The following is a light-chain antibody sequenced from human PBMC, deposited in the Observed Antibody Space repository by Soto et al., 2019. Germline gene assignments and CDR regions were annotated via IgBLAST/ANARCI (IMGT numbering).Light chain of an antibody. CDR3: QQLNSYPIT. V-gene: IGKV1-9*01. CDR1: QVISSY. Sequence: DIQLTQSPSFLSASVADRVTITCRASQVISSYLAWYQQKPGKAPKLLIYAASTLQSGVPSRFSGSRSGTEFTLTISSLQPEDFATYYCQQLNSYPITFGQGTRLEIK. J-gene: IGKJ5*01. CDR2: AAS.